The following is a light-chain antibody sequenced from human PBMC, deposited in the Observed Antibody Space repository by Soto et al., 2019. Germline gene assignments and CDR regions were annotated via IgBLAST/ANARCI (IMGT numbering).Light chain of an antibody. CDR1: QSISNH. J-gene: IGKJ1*01. CDR3: QQSYSRPPT. V-gene: IGKV1-39*01. Sequence: DIQMTQSPSSLSASVEHRVFITCLASQSISNHLNWYQQKPGKAPKLLIFAASSLQSGVPSRFSGSRSGPDFTLTISSVQPEDFATYYCQQSYSRPPTFGQGTKVDIK. CDR2: AAS.